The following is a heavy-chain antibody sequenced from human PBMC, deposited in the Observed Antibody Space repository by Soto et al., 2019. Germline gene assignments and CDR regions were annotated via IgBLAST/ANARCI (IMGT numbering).Heavy chain of an antibody. V-gene: IGHV1-3*04. D-gene: IGHD3-10*01. J-gene: IGHJ4*01. CDR2: INTGNGKP. CDR1: GYTFTSYT. CDR3: ARGDTMVRGVIIDYFDY. Sequence: QVQLVQSGAEVKKPGASVKVSCKASGYTFTSYTLHWVRQAPGQRLEWMGWINTGNGKPKYSQKFQGRVTITRDTPAGTAYMELGSLGPEDTAVYYCARGDTMVRGVIIDYFDYWGQGTLVTVSS.